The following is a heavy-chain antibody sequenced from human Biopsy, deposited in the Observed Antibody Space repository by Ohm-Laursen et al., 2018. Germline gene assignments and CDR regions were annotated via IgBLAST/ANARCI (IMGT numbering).Heavy chain of an antibody. V-gene: IGHV4-34*01. D-gene: IGHD1-20*01. CDR2: MNHGGST. Sequence: SQTLSLTWPVYVGSFSGYYWTWIRQPPGKGLEWIGEMNHGGSTNYNSSLKSRVTISVDTTKNQFSLKLNSVTAADTAVYYCARGSNWNDWSFDYWGQGTVVTVPS. CDR1: VGSFSGYY. J-gene: IGHJ4*02. CDR3: ARGSNWNDWSFDY.